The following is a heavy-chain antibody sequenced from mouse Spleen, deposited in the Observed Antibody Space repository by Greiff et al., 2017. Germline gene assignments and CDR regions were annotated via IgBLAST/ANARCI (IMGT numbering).Heavy chain of an antibody. Sequence: QVQLQQSGAELVRPGSSVKISCKASGYAFSSYWMNWVKQRPGQGLEWIGQIYPGDGDTNYNGKFKGKATLTADKSSSTAYMQLSSLTSEDSAVYFCAREGGFAYWGQGTLVTVSA. CDR3: AREGGFAY. J-gene: IGHJ3*01. CDR1: GYAFSSYW. V-gene: IGHV1-80*01. CDR2: IYPGDGDT.